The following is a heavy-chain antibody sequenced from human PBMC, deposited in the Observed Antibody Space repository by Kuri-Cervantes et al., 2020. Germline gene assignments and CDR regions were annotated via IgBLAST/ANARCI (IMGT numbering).Heavy chain of an antibody. CDR1: GFTFSDYY. Sequence: GESLKISCAASGFTFSDYYMSWIRQAPGKGLDWVGFIRSKTYGETIEYAASVRGRFTISRDDSKSIAYLQMDSLKTEDTAVYYCTRTRSQSSQSDFWGQGALVTVSS. CDR3: TRTRSQSSQSDF. J-gene: IGHJ4*02. V-gene: IGHV3-49*03. CDR2: IRSKTYGETI.